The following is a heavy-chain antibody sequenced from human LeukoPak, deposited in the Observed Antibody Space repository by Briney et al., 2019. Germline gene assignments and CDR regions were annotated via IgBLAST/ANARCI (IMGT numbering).Heavy chain of an antibody. Sequence: GGSLRLSCAASGFTFSSYWMSWVRQAPGKGLEWVANIKQDGSEKYYVDSVKGRLTISRDNAKNSLYLQMNSLRAEETAVYYSARDESGESELDYWGQGTLVTVSS. CDR1: GFTFSSYW. J-gene: IGHJ4*02. D-gene: IGHD1-26*01. V-gene: IGHV3-7*01. CDR3: ARDESGESELDY. CDR2: IKQDGSEK.